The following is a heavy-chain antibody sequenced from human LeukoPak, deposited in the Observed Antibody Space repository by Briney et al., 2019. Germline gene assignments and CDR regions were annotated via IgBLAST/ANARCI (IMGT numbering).Heavy chain of an antibody. V-gene: IGHV4-59*11. J-gene: IGHJ3*02. CDR2: ISYIGTT. CDR3: ARDLVTVTKGFDI. CDR1: GDSFSSHY. D-gene: IGHD4-17*01. Sequence: SETLSLTCVVSGDSFSSHYWTWIQQSPGKGLEWIGYISYIGTTNYNPSLKSRVTISIDTSKNQFSLKLRSVTAADTAVYYCARDLVTVTKGFDIWGQGTMVSVSS.